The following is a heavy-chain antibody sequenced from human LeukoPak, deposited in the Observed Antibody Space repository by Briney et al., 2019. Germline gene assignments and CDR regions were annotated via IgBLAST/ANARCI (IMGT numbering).Heavy chain of an antibody. J-gene: IGHJ5*02. CDR2: ISYDGSNK. CDR3: ARDWKQLWLT. CDR1: GFTFSSYA. D-gene: IGHD5-18*01. V-gene: IGHV3-30*04. Sequence: GGSLRLSCAASGFTFSSYAMHWVRQAPGKGLEWVAVISYDGSNKYYADSVKGRFTISRDNSKNTLYLQMNSLRAEDTAVYYCARDWKQLWLTWGQGTLVTASS.